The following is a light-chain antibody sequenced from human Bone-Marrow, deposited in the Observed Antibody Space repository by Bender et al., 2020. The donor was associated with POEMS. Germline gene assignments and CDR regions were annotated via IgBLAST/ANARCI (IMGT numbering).Light chain of an antibody. J-gene: IGLJ3*02. CDR1: SSNIGAHA. Sequence: QSVLTQPPSASGTPGQRVTISCSGGSSNIGAHAVNWYQHLPGTAPKLLIYSSLRRPSEVPDRFSGSKSGTSASLAISGLQSEDEGDYYCATWADTLNGHWVFGGGTKLTVL. CDR2: SSL. CDR3: ATWADTLNGHWV. V-gene: IGLV1-44*01.